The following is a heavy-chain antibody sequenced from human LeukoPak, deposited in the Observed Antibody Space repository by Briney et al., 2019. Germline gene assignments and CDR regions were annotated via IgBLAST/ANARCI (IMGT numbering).Heavy chain of an antibody. Sequence: SETLSLTCTVSGGSISSYYWSWIRQPPGKGLEWIGYIYYSGSTNYNPSLKSRVTISVDTSKNQFSLKLRSVTAADTAVYYCARERHMSSWYDYWGQGTLVTVSS. CDR1: GGSISSYY. V-gene: IGHV4-59*12. CDR3: ARERHMSSWYDY. J-gene: IGHJ4*02. D-gene: IGHD6-13*01. CDR2: IYYSGST.